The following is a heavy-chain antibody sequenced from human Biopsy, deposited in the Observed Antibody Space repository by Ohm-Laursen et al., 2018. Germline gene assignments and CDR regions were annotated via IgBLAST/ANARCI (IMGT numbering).Heavy chain of an antibody. J-gene: IGHJ4*02. CDR3: ARGMRSSGWPYFDS. V-gene: IGHV4-61*01. CDR1: GDSVSSGSFY. CDR2: IYDRGSTA. Sequence: SETLSLTCTVSGDSVSSGSFYWTWIRQPPGQGLEYIGYIYDRGSTANYNPSLEGRVTMSVDMPKNQFSLKLSSVTAADTAIYYCARGMRSSGWPYFDSWGQGTLATVSS. D-gene: IGHD6-19*01.